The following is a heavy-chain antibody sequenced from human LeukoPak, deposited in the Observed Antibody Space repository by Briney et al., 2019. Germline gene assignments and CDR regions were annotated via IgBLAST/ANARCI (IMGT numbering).Heavy chain of an antibody. Sequence: GRSLRLSCAASGLTFSSFGMHWVRQAPGKGLEWVAVTSFDGGNKHYADSVKGRFTISRDNSKNTLYLQMNSLRAEDTAVYYCAYDYDSRTLPAHWGQGTLVTVSS. CDR2: TSFDGGNK. V-gene: IGHV3-30*18. J-gene: IGHJ4*02. CDR3: AYDYDSRTLPAH. CDR1: GLTFSSFG. D-gene: IGHD3-22*01.